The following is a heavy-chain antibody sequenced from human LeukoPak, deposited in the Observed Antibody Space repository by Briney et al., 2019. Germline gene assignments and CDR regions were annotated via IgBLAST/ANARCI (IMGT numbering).Heavy chain of an antibody. V-gene: IGHV1-2*02. CDR3: ARETGYSSSWYDY. CDR2: INPNSGGT. Sequence: ASVKVSCKASGYTFTGYYMHWVRQAPGQGLEWMGWINPNSGGTNYAQKFQGRVTITRDTSISTAYMELSRLRSDDTAVYYCARETGYSSSWYDYWGQGTLVTVSS. J-gene: IGHJ4*02. D-gene: IGHD6-13*01. CDR1: GYTFTGYY.